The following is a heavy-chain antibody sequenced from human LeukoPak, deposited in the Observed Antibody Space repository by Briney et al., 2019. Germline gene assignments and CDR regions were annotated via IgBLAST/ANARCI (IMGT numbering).Heavy chain of an antibody. CDR3: ARGSYSSGWFLPNDY. CDR1: GFTVSSNY. J-gene: IGHJ4*02. D-gene: IGHD6-19*01. CDR2: IYSGGST. V-gene: IGHV3-53*01. Sequence: GESLRLSCAASGFTVSSNYMSWVRQAPGKGLEWVSVIYSGGSTYYADSVKGRFTISRDNSKNTVYLQMNSLRAEDTAVYYCARGSYSSGWFLPNDYWGQGALVTVSS.